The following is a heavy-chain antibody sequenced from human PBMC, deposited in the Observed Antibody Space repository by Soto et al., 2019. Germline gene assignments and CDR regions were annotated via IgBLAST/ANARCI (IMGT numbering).Heavy chain of an antibody. Sequence: ASVKVSCKASGYIFTSYGISWVRQAPGQGLEWMGWISAYNGNTNYAQKLQGRVTMTTDTSTSTAYKELRSLRSDDTAVYYCARESSSSCHDYWGQGTLVTVSS. CDR2: ISAYNGNT. V-gene: IGHV1-18*01. J-gene: IGHJ4*02. D-gene: IGHD6-13*01. CDR1: GYIFTSYG. CDR3: ARESSSSCHDY.